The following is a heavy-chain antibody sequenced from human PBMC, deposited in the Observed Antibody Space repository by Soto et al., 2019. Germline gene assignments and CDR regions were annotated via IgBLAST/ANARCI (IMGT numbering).Heavy chain of an antibody. Sequence: PSETLSLTCTVSGGSISSYYWSWIRQPPGKGLEWIGYIYYSGSTNYNPSLKSRVTISVDTSKNQFSLKLSSVTAADTAVYYCARLVAVNFDYWGQGTLVTVSS. V-gene: IGHV4-59*01. CDR3: ARLVAVNFDY. CDR2: IYYSGST. J-gene: IGHJ4*02. CDR1: GGSISSYY.